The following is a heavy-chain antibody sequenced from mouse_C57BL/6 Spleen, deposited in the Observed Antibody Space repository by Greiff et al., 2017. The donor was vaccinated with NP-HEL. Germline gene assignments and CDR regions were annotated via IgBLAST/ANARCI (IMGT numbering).Heavy chain of an antibody. V-gene: IGHV1-50*01. D-gene: IGHD1-1*01. J-gene: IGHJ2*01. CDR2: IDPSDSYT. CDR1: GYTFTSYW. Sequence: QVQLQQPGAELVKPGASVKLSCKASGYTFTSYWMQWVKQRPGQGLEWIGEIDPSDSYTNYNQKFKGKATLTVDTSSSTAYMQLSSLTSEDSAVYYCAWRIVAEDYWGQGTTLTVSS. CDR3: AWRIVAEDY.